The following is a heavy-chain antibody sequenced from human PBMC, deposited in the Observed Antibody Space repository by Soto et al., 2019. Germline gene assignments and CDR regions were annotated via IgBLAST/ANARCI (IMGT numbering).Heavy chain of an antibody. CDR3: ARADDGTTVDH. CDR2: IYYSGVT. Sequence: QVQLQESGPGLVKPSQTLSLTCTVSGGSISSDDYYWNWIRQHPGKGLEWIGYIYYSGVTNYNPSLKSRVTISVDTSKNQFSLKLSSVTAAATAVYFCARADDGTTVDHWGQGTLVTVSA. J-gene: IGHJ1*01. CDR1: GGSISSDDYY. V-gene: IGHV4-31*03. D-gene: IGHD4-17*01.